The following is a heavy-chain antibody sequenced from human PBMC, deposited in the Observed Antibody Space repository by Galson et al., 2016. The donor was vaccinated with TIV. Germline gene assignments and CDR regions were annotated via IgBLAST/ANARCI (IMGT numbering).Heavy chain of an antibody. CDR2: VYTSGDL. J-gene: IGHJ4*02. Sequence: LSLTCTVSGASITSYYWSWIRQPAGKGLEWIGRVYTSGDLNYNPSLRGRVILSVDTSKNQFSLKVTSVTAADTAVYYCAGRDYWGQGILVTVPS. V-gene: IGHV4-4*07. CDR1: GASITSYY. CDR3: AGRDY.